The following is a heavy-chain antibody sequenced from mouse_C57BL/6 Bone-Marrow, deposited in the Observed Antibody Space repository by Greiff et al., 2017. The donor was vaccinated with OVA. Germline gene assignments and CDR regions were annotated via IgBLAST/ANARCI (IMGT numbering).Heavy chain of an antibody. J-gene: IGHJ4*01. Sequence: QVQLQQPGAELVKPGASVKMSCKASGYTFTSYWITWVKQRPGQGLEWIGDIYPGSGSTNYNEKFKGKATLTVDTSSSTAYMQLSSLTSEDSAVYYCTRGSGFSYAMDYWGQGTSVTVSS. CDR1: GYTFTSYW. CDR2: IYPGSGST. V-gene: IGHV1-55*01. CDR3: TRGSGFSYAMDY.